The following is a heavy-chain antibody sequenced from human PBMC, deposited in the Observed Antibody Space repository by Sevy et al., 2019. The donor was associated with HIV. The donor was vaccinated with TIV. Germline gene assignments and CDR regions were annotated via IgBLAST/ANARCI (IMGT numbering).Heavy chain of an antibody. CDR1: GFTFSTYS. CDR3: AREILVIPSYYYAMDV. J-gene: IGHJ6*02. D-gene: IGHD3-9*01. CDR2: ISKSSRNI. V-gene: IGHV3-48*01. Sequence: GGSLRLSCAASGFTFSTYSMHWVRQAPGKGLEWVSYISKSSRNIYYADSVKGRFTISRDNAKNSLYLQMNSLRAEDTGVYYCAREILVIPSYYYAMDVWGQGTTVTVSS.